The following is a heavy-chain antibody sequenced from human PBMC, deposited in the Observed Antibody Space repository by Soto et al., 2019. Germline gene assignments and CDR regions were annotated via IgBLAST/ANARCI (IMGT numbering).Heavy chain of an antibody. CDR3: ARVNYDFWSGYSRGRFDP. J-gene: IGHJ5*02. D-gene: IGHD3-3*01. Sequence: SETVSLTCTVSGGSISSGDYYWSWIRQPPGKGLEWIGYIYYSGSTYYNPSLKSRVTISVDTSKNQFSLKLSSVTAADTAVYYCARVNYDFWSGYSRGRFDPWGQGTLVTVSS. V-gene: IGHV4-30-4*01. CDR2: IYYSGST. CDR1: GGSISSGDYY.